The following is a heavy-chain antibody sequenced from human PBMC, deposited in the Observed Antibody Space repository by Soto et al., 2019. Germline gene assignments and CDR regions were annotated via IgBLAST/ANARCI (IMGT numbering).Heavy chain of an antibody. D-gene: IGHD3-22*01. CDR3: AKSPGMYYYDSSGYYHYDY. J-gene: IGHJ4*02. CDR2: ISSSSSTI. Sequence: GGSLRLSCAASGFTFSRYGMNWVRQAPGKGPEWVAYISSSSSTIYYADSVKGRFTISRDNAKNSLYLQMNSLRDEDTAVYYCAKSPGMYYYDSSGYYHYDYWGQGTLVTVSS. CDR1: GFTFSRYG. V-gene: IGHV3-48*02.